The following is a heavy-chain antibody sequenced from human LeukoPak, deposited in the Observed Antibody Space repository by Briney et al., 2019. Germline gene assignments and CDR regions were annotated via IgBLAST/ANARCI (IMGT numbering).Heavy chain of an antibody. CDR3: AKDRSILFRVTGILTGPNK. J-gene: IGHJ4*02. CDR1: GFNFSSYA. CDR2: ISGRGGST. V-gene: IGHV3-23*01. D-gene: IGHD3-9*01. Sequence: GGSLRLSCAASGFNFSSYAMNWVRQAPGKGLEWVSAISGRGGSTYYADSVKGRFTISRDNSKNTLYLQMNSLRAEDTAVYYCAKDRSILFRVTGILTGPNKGGQGTLVTVSS.